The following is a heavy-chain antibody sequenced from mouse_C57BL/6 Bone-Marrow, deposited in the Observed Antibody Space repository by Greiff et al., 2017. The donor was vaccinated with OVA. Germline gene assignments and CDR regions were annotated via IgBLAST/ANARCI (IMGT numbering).Heavy chain of an antibody. J-gene: IGHJ2*01. CDR1: GYTFTSYW. V-gene: IGHV1-69*01. CDR2: IDPSDSYT. D-gene: IGHD2-4*01. Sequence: VQLQQPGAELVMPGASVKLSCKASGYTFTSYWMHWVKQRPGQGLEWIGEIDPSDSYTNYNQKFKGKSTLTVDKSSSTAYMQLSSLTSEDSAVYYCARYEYGFDYWGQGTTLTVSS. CDR3: ARYEYGFDY.